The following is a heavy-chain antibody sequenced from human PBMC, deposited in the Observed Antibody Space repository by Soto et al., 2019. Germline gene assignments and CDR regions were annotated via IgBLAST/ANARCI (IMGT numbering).Heavy chain of an antibody. D-gene: IGHD7-27*01. CDR1: GGTFSSYA. Sequence: SVKVSCKASGGTFSSYAISWVRQAPGQGLEWMGGVIPIFGTANYAQKFQGRVTITADESTSTAYMELSSLRSEDTAVYYCARPETGRNDAFDIWGQGTMVTVSS. J-gene: IGHJ3*02. CDR2: VIPIFGTA. CDR3: ARPETGRNDAFDI. V-gene: IGHV1-69*13.